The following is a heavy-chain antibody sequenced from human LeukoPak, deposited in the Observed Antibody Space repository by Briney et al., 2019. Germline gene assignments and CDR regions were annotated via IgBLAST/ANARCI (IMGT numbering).Heavy chain of an antibody. J-gene: IGHJ4*02. V-gene: IGHV1-2*02. CDR3: AREYYDSSGYYYN. D-gene: IGHD3-22*01. Sequence: ASVKVSCKASGYTFTGYYMHWVRQAPGQGLEWMGWINPNSGGTNYAQKFQGRVTMTRDTSISTAYMELSRLRSDDTAVYYCAREYYDSSGYYYNWGQGTLVTVSS. CDR1: GYTFTGYY. CDR2: INPNSGGT.